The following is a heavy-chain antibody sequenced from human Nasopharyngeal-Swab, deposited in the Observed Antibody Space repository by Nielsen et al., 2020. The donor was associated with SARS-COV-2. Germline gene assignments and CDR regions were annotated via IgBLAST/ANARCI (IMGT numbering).Heavy chain of an antibody. CDR2: IDPTDSNI. V-gene: IGHV5-10-1*01. D-gene: IGHD3-10*01. Sequence: VRQMPGKGLEWMGRIDPTDSNINYSPSFQGHVTISADKSISTAYLRWSSLKASDTAMYYCARLNYYGSGSYFSLDYWGQGTLVTVSS. CDR3: ARLNYYGSGSYFSLDY. J-gene: IGHJ4*02.